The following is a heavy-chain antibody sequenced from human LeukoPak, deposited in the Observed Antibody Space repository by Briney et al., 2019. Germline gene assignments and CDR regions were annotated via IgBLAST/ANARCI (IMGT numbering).Heavy chain of an antibody. CDR2: ISNDGSRK. V-gene: IGHV3-30*03. CDR3: ARGEFGVNPSDY. J-gene: IGHJ4*02. Sequence: GGSLRLSCAPSGFTFSRHGMHWVRQAPGKGLEWVAIISNDGSRKYYAHSVEGRFTISRDNSKNTLYLQMDSLRAEDTAVYYCARGEFGVNPSDYWGQGTLVTVSS. D-gene: IGHD2/OR15-2a*01. CDR1: GFTFSRHG.